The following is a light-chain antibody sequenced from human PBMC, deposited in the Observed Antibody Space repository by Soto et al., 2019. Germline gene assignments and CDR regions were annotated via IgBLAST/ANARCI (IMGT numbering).Light chain of an antibody. Sequence: EVVLTQSPATLSLSPGERATISCRASESIGNYLAWYQQKLGQAPKLLIYDASHRAIGIPGRFSGDGSGTDFTLTISSLELEDFAVYYCQWRRDWPPRLTFGGGTKVEIK. J-gene: IGKJ4*01. CDR1: ESIGNY. CDR3: QWRRDWPPRLT. CDR2: DAS. V-gene: IGKV3-11*01.